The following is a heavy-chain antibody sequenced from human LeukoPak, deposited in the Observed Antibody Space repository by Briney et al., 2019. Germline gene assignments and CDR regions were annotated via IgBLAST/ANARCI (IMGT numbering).Heavy chain of an antibody. J-gene: IGHJ6*02. Sequence: SETLSLTCTVSGGSISSGGYYWYWIRQHPGKGLEWIGYIYYSGSTYYNPSLKSRLTISVDTSKNQFSLKLSSVTAADTAVYYCAREVVPAAFAMDVWGQGTTVTASS. CDR2: IYYSGST. V-gene: IGHV4-31*03. CDR1: GGSISSGGYY. D-gene: IGHD2-2*01. CDR3: AREVVPAAFAMDV.